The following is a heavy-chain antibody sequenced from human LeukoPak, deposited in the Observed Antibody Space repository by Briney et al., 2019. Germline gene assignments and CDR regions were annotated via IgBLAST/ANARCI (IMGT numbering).Heavy chain of an antibody. J-gene: IGHJ4*02. Sequence: GASVKVSCKASGFTFTSSAVQWERQARGQRLEWIGWIVVGSGNTNYAQKFQERVTITRDMSTSTAYMELSSLRSEDTAVYYCAAVLRSGTFSVYWGQGTLVTVSS. CDR1: GFTFTSSA. CDR3: AAVLRSGTFSVY. V-gene: IGHV1-58*01. D-gene: IGHD1-7*01. CDR2: IVVGSGNT.